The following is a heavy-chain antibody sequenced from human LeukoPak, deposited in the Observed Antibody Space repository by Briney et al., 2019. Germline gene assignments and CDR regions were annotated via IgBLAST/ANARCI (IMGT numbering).Heavy chain of an antibody. J-gene: IGHJ6*04. Sequence: GGSLRLSCAASGFTFSNAWMSWVRQAPGKGLEWVGRIKSKTDGGTTDYAAPVKGRFTISGDDSKNTLYLQMNSLKTEDTAVYYCTTASIVVAYYYYYYGMDVWGKGTTVTVSS. D-gene: IGHD3-22*01. CDR3: TTASIVVAYYYYYYGMDV. V-gene: IGHV3-15*01. CDR2: IKSKTDGGTT. CDR1: GFTFSNAW.